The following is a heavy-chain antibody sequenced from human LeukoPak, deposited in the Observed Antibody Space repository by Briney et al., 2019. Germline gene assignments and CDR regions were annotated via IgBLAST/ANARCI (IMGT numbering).Heavy chain of an antibody. CDR2: IKNKNTGETT. Sequence: GGSLRLSCAASGLTFDDYGMSWVRQAPGKGLEWVGRIKNKNTGETTDYAAPVKGRFTISRDDSKNTLYLQMNSLKSEDTAVYYCTRAIGGGRDPDFDYWGQGTLVTVSS. CDR1: GLTFDDYG. CDR3: TRAIGGGRDPDFDY. J-gene: IGHJ4*02. D-gene: IGHD2-15*01. V-gene: IGHV3-15*01.